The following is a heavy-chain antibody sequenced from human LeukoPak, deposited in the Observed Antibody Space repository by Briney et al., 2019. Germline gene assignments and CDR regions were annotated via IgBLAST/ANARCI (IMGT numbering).Heavy chain of an antibody. Sequence: GGSLRLSCAASGFTFSSYSMNWVRQAPGKGLEWVSSISSSSSYIYYADSVKGRFTISRDNAKNSLYLQMNSLRAEDTAVYYCAIQMTTVTYFDYWGQGTLVTVSS. J-gene: IGHJ4*02. CDR3: AIQMTTVTYFDY. CDR1: GFTFSSYS. CDR2: ISSSSSYI. V-gene: IGHV3-21*01. D-gene: IGHD4-17*01.